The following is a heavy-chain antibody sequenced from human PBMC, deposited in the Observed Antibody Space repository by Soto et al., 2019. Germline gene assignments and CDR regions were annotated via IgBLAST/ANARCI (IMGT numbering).Heavy chain of an antibody. CDR3: ARSWSGSTSGRVDV. D-gene: IGHD3-3*01. CDR2: INWDGYSI. Sequence: QAGGSLRLSCVASGFNFDDHVMHWVRQVPGKGLEWVGHINWDGYSIGYGGSVRGRFTISRDNAKNTLYLQMNSLRREDTALYYCARSWSGSTSGRVDVWGQGTTVTVSS. J-gene: IGHJ6*02. CDR1: GFNFDDHV. V-gene: IGHV3-9*01.